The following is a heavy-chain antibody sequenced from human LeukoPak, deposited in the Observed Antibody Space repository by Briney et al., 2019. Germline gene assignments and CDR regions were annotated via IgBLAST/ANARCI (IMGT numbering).Heavy chain of an antibody. CDR2: IGGRGGNT. D-gene: IGHD4-17*01. J-gene: IGHJ4*02. Sequence: PGGSLRLSCAASGFSFSSYVMSWVRQAPGKGLEWVSSIGGRGGNTYYADSVKGRFTVSRDNSMNTLYLQMKSLRAEDTAVYYCARDDFGDSLYYFDYWGQGTLVTVSS. CDR3: ARDDFGDSLYYFDY. CDR1: GFSFSSYV. V-gene: IGHV3-23*01.